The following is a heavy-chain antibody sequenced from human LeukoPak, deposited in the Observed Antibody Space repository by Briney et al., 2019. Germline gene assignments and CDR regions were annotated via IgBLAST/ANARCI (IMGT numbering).Heavy chain of an antibody. D-gene: IGHD3-10*01. V-gene: IGHV1-8*01. CDR2: MNPNTGNT. Sequence: ASVKVSCKASGYTFTSYDINWVRQATGQGLEWMGWMNPNTGNTGYGERFQGRVTMTRDNSISTAYMELNSLTSEDTAVYYCARGGAGTYYKRVGWFDPWGQGTVVTVSS. CDR1: GYTFTSYD. J-gene: IGHJ5*02. CDR3: ARGGAGTYYKRVGWFDP.